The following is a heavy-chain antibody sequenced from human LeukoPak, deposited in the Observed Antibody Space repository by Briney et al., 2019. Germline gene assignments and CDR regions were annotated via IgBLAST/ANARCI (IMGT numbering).Heavy chain of an antibody. V-gene: IGHV3-23*01. Sequence: PGASLRLSCAASGSTFSSHAMSWVRQAPGKGLEWVSAISGSGGSTYYADSVKGRFTISRDNSKNTLYLQMNSLRAEDTAVYYCARFSSDYYYYGMDVWGQGTTVTVSS. CDR3: ARFSSDYYYYGMDV. J-gene: IGHJ6*02. CDR1: GSTFSSHA. D-gene: IGHD6-6*01. CDR2: ISGSGGST.